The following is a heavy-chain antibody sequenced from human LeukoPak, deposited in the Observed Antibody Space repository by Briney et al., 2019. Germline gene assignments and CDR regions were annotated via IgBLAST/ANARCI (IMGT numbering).Heavy chain of an antibody. CDR3: ASGYSGYDPRAYSYNCMDV. CDR2: IKRDGSEQ. Sequence: GGSLRLSCEGSGFPFSSFWMSWVRQVPGKGLEWVANIKRDGSEQYYVDSVKGRFTISRDNAKKSLYLQMNSLRAADTGVYFCASGYSGYDPRAYSYNCMDVWGKGTTVTVSS. V-gene: IGHV3-7*01. D-gene: IGHD5-12*01. J-gene: IGHJ6*03. CDR1: GFPFSSFW.